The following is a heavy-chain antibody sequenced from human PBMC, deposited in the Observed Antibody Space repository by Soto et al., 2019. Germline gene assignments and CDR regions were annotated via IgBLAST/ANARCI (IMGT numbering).Heavy chain of an antibody. V-gene: IGHV3-23*01. Sequence: EVQLLESGGGLVQPGETLRLSCAASGFTFSSYAMNWVRQAPGKGPEWVSFISGAGDSTYYADSVKGRFTISRDNSRNTLYLQMNSLRAEDTAIYYCAKREGDGYLDYWGQGTLVTVSS. J-gene: IGHJ4*02. D-gene: IGHD4-17*01. CDR2: ISGAGDST. CDR3: AKREGDGYLDY. CDR1: GFTFSSYA.